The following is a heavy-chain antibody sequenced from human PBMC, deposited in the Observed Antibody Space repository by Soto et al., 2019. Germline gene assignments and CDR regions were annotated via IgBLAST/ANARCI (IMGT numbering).Heavy chain of an antibody. CDR1: GFTFSAYW. D-gene: IGHD5-18*01. Sequence: PGASLRLSCAASGFTFSAYWMHCVRQAPGKGLVWFSRISSDGSSTTYADCAEDRFIISRDNAKNTLYLQLNSLRAEDTAVYYCARGSRGYIYGYNDYWGQGTLVTVSS. V-gene: IGHV3-74*01. CDR3: ARGSRGYIYGYNDY. CDR2: ISSDGSST. J-gene: IGHJ4*02.